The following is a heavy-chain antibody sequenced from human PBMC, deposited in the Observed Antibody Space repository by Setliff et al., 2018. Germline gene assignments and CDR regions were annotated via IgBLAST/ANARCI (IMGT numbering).Heavy chain of an antibody. V-gene: IGHV3-23*01. CDR2: ISGSSVVT. Sequence: GGSLRLSCAASGFTFSSYVLTWVRQAPGKGLEWVSSISGSSVVTYYADSVKGRFTISRDNSKNTLYLQMNSLRAEDTAVYYCATTKGTGWYFPFDYWGQGTLVTVSS. CDR3: ATTKGTGWYFPFDY. J-gene: IGHJ4*02. CDR1: GFTFSSYV. D-gene: IGHD6-19*01.